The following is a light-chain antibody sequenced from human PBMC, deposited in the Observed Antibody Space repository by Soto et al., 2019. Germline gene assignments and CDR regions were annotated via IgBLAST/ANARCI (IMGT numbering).Light chain of an antibody. CDR3: QQYLDWPRT. V-gene: IGKV3-15*01. Sequence: EILMKTSPATLPVSPGERATLSCRASQSVSILLAWYQQKPGQAPRLLIHGATTRATGIPARFSGSGSGTVFTLTISSLQSDDFEVYYCQQYLDWPRTFGQGTKVDIK. CDR2: GAT. J-gene: IGKJ1*01. CDR1: QSVSIL.